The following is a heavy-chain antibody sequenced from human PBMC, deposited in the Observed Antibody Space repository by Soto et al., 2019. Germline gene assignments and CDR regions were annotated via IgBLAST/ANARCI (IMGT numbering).Heavy chain of an antibody. D-gene: IGHD6-13*01. CDR3: ATSTHDGYSSSWSHFDP. J-gene: IGHJ5*02. V-gene: IGHV1-45*02. CDR2: ITPSNGKT. Sequence: ASVKVSCKASGYTFTSHYLHWVRQAPGQALEWMGRITPSNGKTNYAQKFRDRVAFTTDRSRGTGYMELSSLRSDDTAMYYCATSTHDGYSSSWSHFDPWGQGTLVTVSS. CDR1: GYTFTSHY.